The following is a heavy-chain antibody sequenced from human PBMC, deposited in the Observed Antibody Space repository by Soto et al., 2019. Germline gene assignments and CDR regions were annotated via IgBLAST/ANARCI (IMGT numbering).Heavy chain of an antibody. Sequence: GASVKVSCKASGYTFTSYGISWVRQAPGQGLEWMGWISAYNGNTNYAQKLQGRVTMTTDTSTSTAYMELRSLRSDDTAVYYCARDSDFWSVPLPHYRGQRTLVTVSS. D-gene: IGHD3-3*01. CDR3: ARDSDFWSVPLPHY. V-gene: IGHV1-18*01. CDR1: GYTFTSYG. CDR2: ISAYNGNT. J-gene: IGHJ4*02.